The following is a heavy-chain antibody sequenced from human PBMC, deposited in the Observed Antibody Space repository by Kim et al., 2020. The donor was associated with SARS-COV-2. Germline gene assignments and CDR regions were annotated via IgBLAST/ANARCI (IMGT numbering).Heavy chain of an antibody. CDR3: ARFWERGYSYGYYY. V-gene: IGHV4-59*01. Sequence: SETLSLTCTVSGGSISSYYWSWIRQPPGKGLEWIGYIYYSGSTNYNPSLKSRVTISVDTSKNQFSLKLSSVTAADTAVYYCARFWERGYSYGYYYWGQGTLVTVSS. J-gene: IGHJ4*02. D-gene: IGHD5-18*01. CDR2: IYYSGST. CDR1: GGSISSYY.